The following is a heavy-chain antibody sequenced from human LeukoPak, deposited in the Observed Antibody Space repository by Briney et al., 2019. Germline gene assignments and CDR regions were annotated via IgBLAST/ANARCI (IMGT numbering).Heavy chain of an antibody. CDR3: ARIHGDYAYWVDV. J-gene: IGHJ6*02. D-gene: IGHD4-17*01. CDR1: GFIVSSNY. Sequence: GESLKISCAASGFIVSSNYMSWVRQAPGRGLEWVSVIYSDVSTYYADSVKGRFTISRDKSKNTLYLQMNSLRVEDTAMYYCARIHGDYAYWVDVWGQGTTVTVSS. V-gene: IGHV3-53*01. CDR2: IYSDVST.